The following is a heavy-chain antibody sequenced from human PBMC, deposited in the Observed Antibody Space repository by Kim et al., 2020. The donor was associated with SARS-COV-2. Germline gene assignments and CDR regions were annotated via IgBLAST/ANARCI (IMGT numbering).Heavy chain of an antibody. Sequence: GESLKISFQASGYTFTHHWIGWVRQKPGEGLEWRWTIHPIDSDTKYRPSLQGRVTLSVDKSIGTADLYWSSLKASDSARYYFSRFGVDCYVNHWFDSWG. D-gene: IGHD2-21*02. CDR2: IHPIDSDT. CDR3: SRFGVDCYVNHWFDS. CDR1: GYTFTHHW. V-gene: IGHV5-51*01. J-gene: IGHJ5*01.